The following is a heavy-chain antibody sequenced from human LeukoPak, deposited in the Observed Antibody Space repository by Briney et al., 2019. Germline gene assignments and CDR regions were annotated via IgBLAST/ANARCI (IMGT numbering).Heavy chain of an antibody. CDR2: INHSGST. D-gene: IGHD2-15*01. J-gene: IGHJ6*02. CDR3: ARSRIYYYGMDV. Sequence: SETLSFTCAVYGGSFSGYYWSWIRQPPGKGLEWIGEINHSGSTNYNPSLKSRVTISVDTSKNQFSLKLSSVTAADTAVYYCARSRIYYYGMDVWGQGTTVTVSS. CDR1: GGSFSGYY. V-gene: IGHV4-34*01.